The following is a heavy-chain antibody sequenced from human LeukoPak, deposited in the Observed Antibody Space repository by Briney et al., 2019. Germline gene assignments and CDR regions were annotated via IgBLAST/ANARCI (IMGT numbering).Heavy chain of an antibody. V-gene: IGHV4-30-4*08. Sequence: PTQTLSLTSTVALGSISSGDYYWSWIRQPPGKGLEWIGYIYYSGSTYYNPSLKSRVTISVDTSKNQFSLKLSSVTAADTAVYYCARGLGYCSSTSCYFYWFDPWGQGTLVTVSS. CDR2: IYYSGST. CDR3: ARGLGYCSSTSCYFYWFDP. D-gene: IGHD2-2*03. CDR1: LGSISSGDYY. J-gene: IGHJ5*02.